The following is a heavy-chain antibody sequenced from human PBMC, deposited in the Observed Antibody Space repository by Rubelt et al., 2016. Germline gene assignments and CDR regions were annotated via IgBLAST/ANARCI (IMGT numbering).Heavy chain of an antibody. V-gene: IGHV4-34*01. CDR1: GGSFSGYY. D-gene: IGHD1-1*01. CDR3: ARHVRVQLWSHFFDY. J-gene: IGHJ4*02. CDR2: INHSGST. Sequence: QVRLQQWGAGLLKSSETLSLTCAVYGGSFSGYYWSWIRQPPGKGLEWIGEINHSGSTNYNPSLKSRVTISVDMSNNQFSLRLSSVTAADTAVYYCARHVRVQLWSHFFDYWGQGTLVTVSS.